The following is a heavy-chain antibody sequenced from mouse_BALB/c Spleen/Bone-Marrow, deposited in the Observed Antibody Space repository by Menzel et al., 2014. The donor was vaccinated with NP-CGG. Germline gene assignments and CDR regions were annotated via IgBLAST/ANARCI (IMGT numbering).Heavy chain of an antibody. D-gene: IGHD4-1*01. J-gene: IGHJ4*01. V-gene: IGHV5-4*02. CDR2: ISDDGVNT. CDR3: ARETGPRAMDY. CDR1: GFTFSDYY. Sequence: DVMLVESGGGLVKPGGSLKLSCAASGFTFSDYYMFWVRQTPEKRLEWVATISDDGVNTYYRDSVKGRFTISRDNAKNKLNLQMSSLKSEDTATYHCARETGPRAMDYWGQGTSVTVSS.